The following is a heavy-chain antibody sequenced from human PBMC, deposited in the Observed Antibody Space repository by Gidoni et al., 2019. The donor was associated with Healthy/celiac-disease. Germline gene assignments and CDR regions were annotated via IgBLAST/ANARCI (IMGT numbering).Heavy chain of an antibody. CDR2: IKSKTDGGTT. V-gene: IGHV3-15*01. CDR3: TTSTGYSSSFDY. D-gene: IGHD6-13*01. J-gene: IGHJ4*02. Sequence: EVQLVASGGRLVKPGGSLRLSCAASGFTFSNAWMSWVRQAPGKGLEWVGRIKSKTDGGTTDDAAPVKGRFTISRDDSKNTLYLQMNSLKTEDTAVYYCTTSTGYSSSFDYWGQGTLVTVSS. CDR1: GFTFSNAW.